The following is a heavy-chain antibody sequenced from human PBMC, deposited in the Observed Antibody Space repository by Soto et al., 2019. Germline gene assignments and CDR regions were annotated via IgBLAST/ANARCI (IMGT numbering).Heavy chain of an antibody. V-gene: IGHV1-8*01. J-gene: IGHJ3*02. CDR2: MNPNSGNT. CDR3: ARGHDRYYDFWSGYFYDDAFDI. Sequence: QVQLVQSGAEVKKPGASVKVSCKASGYTFTSYDINWVRQATGQGLEWMGWMNPNSGNTGYAQKFQGRVTMTRNTSISTAYMELSSLRSEDTAVYYCARGHDRYYDFWSGYFYDDAFDIWGQGTMVTVPS. CDR1: GYTFTSYD. D-gene: IGHD3-3*01.